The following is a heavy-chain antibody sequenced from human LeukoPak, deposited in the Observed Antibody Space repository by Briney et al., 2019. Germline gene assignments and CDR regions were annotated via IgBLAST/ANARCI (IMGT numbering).Heavy chain of an antibody. CDR1: GFTFSSYA. J-gene: IGHJ4*02. CDR3: APHPNYDFWSGYYSYFDY. Sequence: GGSLRLSCAASGFTFSSYATSWVRQAPGKGLEWVSAISGSGGSTYYADSVKGRFTISRDNSKNTLYLQMNSLRAEDTAVYYCAPHPNYDFWSGYYSYFDYWGQGTLVTVSS. D-gene: IGHD3-3*01. CDR2: ISGSGGST. V-gene: IGHV3-23*01.